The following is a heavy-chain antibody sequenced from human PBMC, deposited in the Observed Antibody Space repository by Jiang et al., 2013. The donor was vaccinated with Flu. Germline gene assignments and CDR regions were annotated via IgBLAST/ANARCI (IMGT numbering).Heavy chain of an antibody. J-gene: IGHJ3*01. CDR3: TRSSPSGDDAFDV. D-gene: IGHD3-10*01. CDR2: IDTAGDT. V-gene: IGHV3-13*01. Sequence: QLVESGGGLVRPGGSLRLSCAASGFTFSRYDMHWVRQTAGKGLEWVSAIDTAGDTYYPGSVKGRFTISKEDGKNSFYLQMNSLRAGDTAVYYCTRSSPSGDDAFDVWGQGTMVTVSS. CDR1: GFTFSRYD.